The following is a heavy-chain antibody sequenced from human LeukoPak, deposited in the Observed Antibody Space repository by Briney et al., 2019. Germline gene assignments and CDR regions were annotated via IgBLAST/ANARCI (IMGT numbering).Heavy chain of an antibody. J-gene: IGHJ4*02. CDR3: APTAGIAVAGVDY. CDR2: IYPGDSDT. CDR1: GYSFTSYW. D-gene: IGHD6-19*01. Sequence: KIGESLKISCKGSGYSFTSYWIGWVRHMPGKGLEWMGIIYPGDSDTRYSPSFHGQVTISADKSISNAYLQWSSLKASDTAMYYCAPTAGIAVAGVDYWGQGTLVTVSS. V-gene: IGHV5-51*01.